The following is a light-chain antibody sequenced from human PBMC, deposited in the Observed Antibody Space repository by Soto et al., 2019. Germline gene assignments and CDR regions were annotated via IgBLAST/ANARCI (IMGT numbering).Light chain of an antibody. J-gene: IGKJ5*01. Sequence: ENLLTQSPATLSLSAGERATLFCRAREIINSGYLAWYQHKPGRAPRLLIYGASKRATVIPDRFSVSESGTDFTLTINSLEPEDSAVYYCQQYGSSPPFGQGTRLDIK. CDR2: GAS. CDR1: EIINSGY. CDR3: QQYGSSPP. V-gene: IGKV3-20*01.